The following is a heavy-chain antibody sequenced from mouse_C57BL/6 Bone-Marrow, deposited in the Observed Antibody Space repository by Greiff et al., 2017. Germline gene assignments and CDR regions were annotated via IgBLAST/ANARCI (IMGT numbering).Heavy chain of an antibody. V-gene: IGHV1-22*01. CDR2: INPNNGGT. Sequence: EVQLQESGPELVKPGASVKMSCKASGYTFTDYNMHWVKQSHGKSLEWIGYINPNNGGTSYNQKFKGKATLTVNKSSSTAYMELRSLTSEDSAVYYCAEYWGPWFAYWGQGTLVTVSA. D-gene: IGHD4-1*01. J-gene: IGHJ3*01. CDR3: AEYWGPWFAY. CDR1: GYTFTDYN.